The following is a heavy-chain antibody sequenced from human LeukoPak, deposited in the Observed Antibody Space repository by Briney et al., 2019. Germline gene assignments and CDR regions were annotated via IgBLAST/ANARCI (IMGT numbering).Heavy chain of an antibody. D-gene: IGHD3-10*01. CDR2: VDPSDSYT. CDR1: GSSFTSYW. CDR3: ASLFRDDVFDI. V-gene: IGHV5-10-1*01. Sequence: GESLQISCQGSGSSFTSYWISWVRQLPGKGLEWMGRVDPSDSYTNYSPSFQGHVSISADKSISTAYLQWRSLKASDTAMYYCASLFRDDVFDIWGQGTMVTVSS. J-gene: IGHJ3*02.